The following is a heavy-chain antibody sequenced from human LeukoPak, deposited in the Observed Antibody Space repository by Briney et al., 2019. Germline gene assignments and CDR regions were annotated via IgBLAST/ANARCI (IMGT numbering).Heavy chain of an antibody. D-gene: IGHD4-23*01. V-gene: IGHV3-23*01. CDR1: EFIFSSYG. CDR2: ISASGGGT. J-gene: IGHJ4*02. CDR3: AKEVTPGALLYGPFDY. Sequence: QAGGSLRLSCEASEFIFSSYGMSWVRQAPGKGLEWVSAISASGGGTYYADSVKGRFTISRDNSRNTLYLQMNSLRAEDTAIYYCAKEVTPGALLYGPFDYWGQGTLVTVSS.